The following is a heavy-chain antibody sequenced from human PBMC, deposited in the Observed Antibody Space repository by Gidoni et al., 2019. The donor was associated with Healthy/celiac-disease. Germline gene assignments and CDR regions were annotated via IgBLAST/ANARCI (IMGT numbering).Heavy chain of an antibody. Sequence: QVQLVESGGGVVQPGRSLRLSCAAPGFTFSSHAMHWVRQAPGKGLEWVAVISYDGSNKYYADSVKGRFTISRDNSKNTLYLQMNSLRAEDTAVYYCARDPGYYYDSSGYPDAFDSWGQGTMVTVSS. V-gene: IGHV3-30*01. CDR1: GFTFSSHA. D-gene: IGHD3-22*01. J-gene: IGHJ3*02. CDR3: ARDPGYYYDSSGYPDAFDS. CDR2: ISYDGSNK.